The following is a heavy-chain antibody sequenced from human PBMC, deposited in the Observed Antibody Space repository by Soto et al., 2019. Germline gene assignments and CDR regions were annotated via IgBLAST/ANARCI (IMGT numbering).Heavy chain of an antibody. J-gene: IGHJ5*02. CDR1: GGSLSSYY. CDR2: VYFSGNT. CDR3: GSVRPSGYVLS. Sequence: SETLALTCTVSGGSLSSYYWTWSRQSPGKGLEWIGYVYFSGNTNYNPSLKSRVTISIDTSKNQFSLRLASVTAADTAFYYCGSVRPSGYVLSWGQGTLVTVSS. V-gene: IGHV4-59*01. D-gene: IGHD6-25*01.